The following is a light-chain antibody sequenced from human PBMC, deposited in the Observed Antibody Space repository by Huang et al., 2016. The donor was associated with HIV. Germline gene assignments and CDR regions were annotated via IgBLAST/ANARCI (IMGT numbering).Light chain of an antibody. V-gene: IGKV6-21*02. CDR2: YAS. J-gene: IGKJ1*01. Sequence: EIVLTQFPDFQSVTTKEKVTITCRASHNIGSSLHWYQQKPDQSQKLLINYASQSSSGVPSRFSGSGSGTDFTLTINSLEAEDAATYYCHQSSSLSHPAFGQGTKVEIK. CDR1: HNIGSS. CDR3: HQSSSLSHPA.